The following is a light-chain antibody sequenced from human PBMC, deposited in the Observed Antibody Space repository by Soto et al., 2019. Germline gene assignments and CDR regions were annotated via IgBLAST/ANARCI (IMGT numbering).Light chain of an antibody. CDR1: ESVSTR. Sequence: IPMTKSPSSLSDSVADRVTIICRASESVSTRLAWYQQKPGKAPKVLIFGASSRESGIPARFSGSGSGTEFTLTISSLEPEDFAVYYCQQYSNWPRTFGQGTKVDIK. J-gene: IGKJ1*01. CDR3: QQYSNWPRT. V-gene: IGKV1-5*02. CDR2: GAS.